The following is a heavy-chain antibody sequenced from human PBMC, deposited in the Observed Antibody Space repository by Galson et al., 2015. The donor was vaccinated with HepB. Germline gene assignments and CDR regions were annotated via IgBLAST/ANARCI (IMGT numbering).Heavy chain of an antibody. Sequence: SVKVSCKASGYTFTTYGFGWVRQAPGQGLEWMGWISVYNGNTNYAQKFQGRVTVTTDISTSTAYMELRSLRFDDTAVYYCARDGFFDSWSRVGEKYYHYGMDVWGQGTTVTVSS. D-gene: IGHD3-10*01. CDR2: ISVYNGNT. CDR3: ARDGFFDSWSRVGEKYYHYGMDV. CDR1: GYTFTTYG. V-gene: IGHV1-18*01. J-gene: IGHJ6*02.